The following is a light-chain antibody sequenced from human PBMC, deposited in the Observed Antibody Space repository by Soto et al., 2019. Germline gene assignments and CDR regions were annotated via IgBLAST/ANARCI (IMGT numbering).Light chain of an antibody. V-gene: IGLV2-8*01. CDR3: SSYAGSNIYV. J-gene: IGLJ1*01. CDR1: NDDVGGYNY. CDR2: EVT. Sequence: QSVLTQPPSASGSPGQSVTISCTGTNDDVGGYNYVSWYQHHPGKAPKLMIYEVTKRPSGVPDRFSGSKSGYTASLTVSGLQAEDEADYYCSSYAGSNIYVFGTGT.